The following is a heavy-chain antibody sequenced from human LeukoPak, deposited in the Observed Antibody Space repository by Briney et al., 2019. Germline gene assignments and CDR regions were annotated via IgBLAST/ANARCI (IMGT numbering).Heavy chain of an antibody. CDR1: GGSISSYY. CDR3: ARVDRRDYDILTGSPNWFDP. J-gene: IGHJ5*02. V-gene: IGHV4-59*12. D-gene: IGHD3-9*01. CDR2: IYYTGST. Sequence: SETLSLSCTASGGSISSYYLSWIRQPPGKGLEWIGYIYYTGSTKYNPDLKSRVTISVDTSKNHFSLKLSYVTAADTAVYYCARVDRRDYDILTGSPNWFDPWGQGTLVTVSS.